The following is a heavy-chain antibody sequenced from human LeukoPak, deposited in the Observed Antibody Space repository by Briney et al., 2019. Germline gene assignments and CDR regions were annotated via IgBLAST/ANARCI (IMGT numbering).Heavy chain of an antibody. CDR3: ARALIGYYFDY. CDR1: GFTFSSYA. CDR2: ISGSGGST. J-gene: IGHJ4*02. V-gene: IGHV3-23*01. D-gene: IGHD2-8*01. Sequence: GGSLRLSCAASGFTFSSYAMSWVRQAPGKGLEWVSAISGSGGSTYYADSVKGRFTISRDNSKNSLYLQMNSLRAEDTAVYYCARALIGYYFDYWGQGTLVTVSS.